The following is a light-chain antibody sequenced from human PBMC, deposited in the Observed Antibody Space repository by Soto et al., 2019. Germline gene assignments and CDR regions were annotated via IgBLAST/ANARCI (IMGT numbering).Light chain of an antibody. CDR1: QSLLHSNGYNS. V-gene: IGKV2-28*01. Sequence: DIVMTQSPLSLPVTPGEPASISCRSSQSLLHSNGYNSLKWYLQKQVQSPQLLIYWGSNRASGVPDRCSGSGSGTAFTMKISRIEADDVGVYYCMQDLQTPLTFGQGTRLEIK. J-gene: IGKJ5*01. CDR3: MQDLQTPLT. CDR2: WGS.